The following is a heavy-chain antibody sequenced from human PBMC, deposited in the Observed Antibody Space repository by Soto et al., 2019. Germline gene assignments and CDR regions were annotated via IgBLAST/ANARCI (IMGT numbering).Heavy chain of an antibody. D-gene: IGHD3-10*01. V-gene: IGHV3-23*01. CDR3: VKNSGWFNT. CDR1: GFTFGTTD. CDR2: IDGSGGIT. J-gene: IGHJ5*02. Sequence: QLLQSGGGFVQPGGSLTLSCAASGFTFGTTDMSWVRQAPGEGLEWVSTIDGSGGITYYADSVKGRFTVSRDNSMNTVYLQLNSLRGDDAALYYCVKNSGWFNTLGQGALVTVSS.